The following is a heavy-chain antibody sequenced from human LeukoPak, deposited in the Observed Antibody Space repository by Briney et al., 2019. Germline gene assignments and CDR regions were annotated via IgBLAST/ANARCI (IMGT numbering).Heavy chain of an antibody. CDR2: IGTAGDT. V-gene: IGHV3-13*01. J-gene: IGHJ4*02. CDR3: ARAPVGYDSSGSTYYFDY. CDR1: GFTFSSYD. D-gene: IGHD3-22*01. Sequence: GGSLRLSCAASGFTFSSYDMLWVRQATGKGLEWVSAIGTAGDTYYPGSVKGRSTISRENAKNSLYLQMNGLRAGDTAVYYCARAPVGYDSSGSTYYFDYWGQGTLVTVSS.